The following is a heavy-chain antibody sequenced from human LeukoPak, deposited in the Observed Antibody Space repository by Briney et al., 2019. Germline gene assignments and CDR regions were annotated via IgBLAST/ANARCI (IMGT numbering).Heavy chain of an antibody. CDR3: ARGILFSYPRTAFDI. Sequence: SETLSLTCTVSGGSISSYYWSWIRQPPGKGLEWIGYIYYSGSTNYNPSLKSRVTISVDTSKNQFSLKLSSVTAADTAVYYCARGILFSYPRTAFDIWGQGTMVTVSS. CDR2: IYYSGST. J-gene: IGHJ3*02. V-gene: IGHV4-59*01. CDR1: GGSISSYY. D-gene: IGHD1-26*01.